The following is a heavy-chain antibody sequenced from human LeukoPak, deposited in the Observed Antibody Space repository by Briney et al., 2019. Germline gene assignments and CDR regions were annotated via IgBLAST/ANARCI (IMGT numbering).Heavy chain of an antibody. CDR2: IYYSGST. Sequence: KPSETLSLTCTVSGGSISSYYWSWIRQPPGKGLEWIGYIYYSGSTNYNPSLKSRVTISVDTSKNQFSLKLSSVTAADTAVYYCARVGLWFGPAAFDIWGQGTMVTVSS. D-gene: IGHD3-10*01. V-gene: IGHV4-59*01. CDR1: GGSISSYY. J-gene: IGHJ3*02. CDR3: ARVGLWFGPAAFDI.